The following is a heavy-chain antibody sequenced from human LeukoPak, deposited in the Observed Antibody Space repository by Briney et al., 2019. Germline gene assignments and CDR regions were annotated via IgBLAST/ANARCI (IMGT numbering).Heavy chain of an antibody. J-gene: IGHJ4*02. D-gene: IGHD5-24*01. CDR2: IFPDGHQE. V-gene: IGHV3-7*01. CDR3: ARWRWQQSEFDL. CDR1: GFSFSSYH. Sequence: GGSLRLSCVASGFSFSSYHMSWVRQAPGKGLGCVAHIFPDGHQESCDASVRGRFTVSRDNAKNPVFLQMNSLRVEDTAIYYCARWRWQQSEFDLWGQGALVTVPS.